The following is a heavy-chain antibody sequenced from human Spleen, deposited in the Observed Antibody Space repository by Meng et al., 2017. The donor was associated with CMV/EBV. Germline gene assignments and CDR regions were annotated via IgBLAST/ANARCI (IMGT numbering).Heavy chain of an antibody. J-gene: IGHJ3*02. V-gene: IGHV1-2*02. CDR2: INPNTGGT. CDR1: GYTFIGYY. Sequence: ASVKVSCKASGYTFIGYYIHWVRQAPGQGLEWMGWINPNTGGTNYAQKFQGRVTMTRDTSITTAYMELSRLRSDDTAVYYCATSRGLGAFDIRGQGTMVTVSS. D-gene: IGHD3-10*01. CDR3: ATSRGLGAFDI.